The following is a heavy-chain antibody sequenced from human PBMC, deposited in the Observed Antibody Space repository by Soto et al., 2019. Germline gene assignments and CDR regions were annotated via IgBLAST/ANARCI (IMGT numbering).Heavy chain of an antibody. D-gene: IGHD5-12*01. CDR3: MNYNSGWKY. V-gene: IGHV4-39*01. J-gene: IGHJ4*02. Sequence: QLQLQESGPGLVQPSETLSLTCTVSGVSISSHGYFWGWIRQPPGKGLEWIGMISYSGSTYYSPSLKSRVTISADTSKNQLSLWLSSVTAADTAVFHCMNYNSGWKYWGQGTVVTVSS. CDR2: ISYSGST. CDR1: GVSISSHGYF.